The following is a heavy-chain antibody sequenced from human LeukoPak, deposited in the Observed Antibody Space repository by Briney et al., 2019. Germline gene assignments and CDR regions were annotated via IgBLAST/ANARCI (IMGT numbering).Heavy chain of an antibody. CDR2: IIPILGIA. V-gene: IGHV1-69*04. J-gene: IGHJ4*02. CDR3: ARDALHSSGWYRPNY. CDR1: GGTFSSYS. D-gene: IGHD6-19*01. Sequence: SVKVSCKASGGTFSSYSISWVRQPPGQGLEWMGRIIPILGIANYAQKFQGRVTITAEKSTSTAYMELSSVRSEETAVYYCARDALHSSGWYRPNYGGQGTLVTVSS.